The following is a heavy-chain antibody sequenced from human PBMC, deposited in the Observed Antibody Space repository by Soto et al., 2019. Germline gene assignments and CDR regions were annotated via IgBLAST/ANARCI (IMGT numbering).Heavy chain of an antibody. CDR1: GYTFTGYY. V-gene: IGHV1-2*04. CDR2: INPNSGGT. J-gene: IGHJ6*02. Sequence: ASVKVSCKASGYTFTGYYMHWVRQAPGQGLEWMGWINPNSGGTNYAQKFQGWVTMTRDTSISTAYMELSRLRSDDTAVYYCAREPIYYYYDHEYYYYGMDVWGQGTTVTVSS. D-gene: IGHD3-22*01. CDR3: AREPIYYYYDHEYYYYGMDV.